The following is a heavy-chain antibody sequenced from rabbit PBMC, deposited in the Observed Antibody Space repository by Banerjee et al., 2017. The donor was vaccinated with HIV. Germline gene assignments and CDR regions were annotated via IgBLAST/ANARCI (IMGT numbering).Heavy chain of an antibody. CDR1: GFSFSSSYW. CDR3: ARDVVAGDGYAL. V-gene: IGHV1S45*01. Sequence: QEQLEESGGDLVQPEGSLTLTCTASGFSFSSSYWICWVRQAPGKGLEWIACIGVGCSGSADPARRAKGRCATYKASSTTVTLQMTRPTAADTATYFCARDVVAGDGYALWGPGTCVTVS. CDR2: IGVGCSGSA. D-gene: IGHD6-1*01. J-gene: IGHJ4*01.